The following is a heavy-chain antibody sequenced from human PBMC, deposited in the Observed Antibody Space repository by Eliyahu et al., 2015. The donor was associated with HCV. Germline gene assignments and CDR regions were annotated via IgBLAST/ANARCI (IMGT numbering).Heavy chain of an antibody. CDR1: GFTFSSYG. D-gene: IGHD5-12*01. CDR2: ISYDGSNK. Sequence: QVQMVESGGGVVQPGRSLRLSCAASGFTFSSYGMHWVRQAPGKGLEGVAVISYDGSNKYYADSVKGRFTISRDNSKNTLYLQMNSLRAEDTAVYYCAKRVAYWFDPWGQGTLVTVSS. J-gene: IGHJ5*02. V-gene: IGHV3-30*18. CDR3: AKRVAYWFDP.